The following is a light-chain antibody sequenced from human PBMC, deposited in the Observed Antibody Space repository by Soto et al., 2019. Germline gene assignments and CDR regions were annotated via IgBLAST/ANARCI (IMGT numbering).Light chain of an antibody. J-gene: IGKJ1*01. CDR1: QSVSSGN. Sequence: IVLTQSPGTLSLSPGQIATLSCRSSQSVSSGNLAWYQQKPGQAPRLLIYGTSNRATGIPDRFTGSGSGTDFTLTIIRLEREDFAVYYCQQYGTSPKTFGQGTKV. CDR3: QQYGTSPKT. V-gene: IGKV3-20*01. CDR2: GTS.